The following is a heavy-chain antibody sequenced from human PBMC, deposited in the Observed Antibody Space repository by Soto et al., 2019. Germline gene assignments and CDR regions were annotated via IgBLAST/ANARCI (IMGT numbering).Heavy chain of an antibody. D-gene: IGHD2-15*01. CDR3: ASGYPSSSKLGWFVP. CDR2: INPRGGDT. CDR1: GYTFISYY. J-gene: IGHJ5*02. Sequence: QVQLVQSGAEVKRPGASVNVSCKASGYTFISYYVHWVRLAPGQGLEWLGLINPRGGDTMYAQKFKVRVTVSSDTSTSTVYMEMTSVRSEDTAVYFCASGYPSSSKLGWFVPWGQGTLVTGSS. V-gene: IGHV1-46*01.